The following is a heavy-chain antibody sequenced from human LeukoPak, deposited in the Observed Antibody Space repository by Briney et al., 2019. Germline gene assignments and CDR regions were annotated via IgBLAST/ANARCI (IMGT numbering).Heavy chain of an antibody. CDR3: ARGRGAGSYSYPKYYFDY. J-gene: IGHJ4*02. CDR1: GGSFRGYY. Sequence: PSETLSLTCAVYGGSFRGYYWSWIRQPPGKGLEWIGEINHSGSTNYNPSLKSRVTISVDTSKNQFSLKLSSVTAADTAVYYCARGRGAGSYSYPKYYFDYWGQGTLVTVSS. CDR2: INHSGST. D-gene: IGHD1-26*01. V-gene: IGHV4-34*01.